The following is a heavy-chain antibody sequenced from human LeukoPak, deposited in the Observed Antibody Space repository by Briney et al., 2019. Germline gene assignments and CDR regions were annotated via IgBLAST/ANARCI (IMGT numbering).Heavy chain of an antibody. Sequence: GRSLRLSCAASGFTFSSYGMHWVRQAPGKGLEWVAVIWYDGSNKYYADSVKGRFTISRDNSKNTLYLQMNSLRAEDTAVYYCARDPDRYYFDYWGQGTLVTVSS. CDR3: ARDPDRYYFDY. D-gene: IGHD1-14*01. CDR1: GFTFSSYG. V-gene: IGHV3-33*01. J-gene: IGHJ4*02. CDR2: IWYDGSNK.